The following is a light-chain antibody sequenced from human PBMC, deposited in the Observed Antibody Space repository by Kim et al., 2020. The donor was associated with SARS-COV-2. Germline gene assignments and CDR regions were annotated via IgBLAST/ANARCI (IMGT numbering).Light chain of an antibody. CDR2: GAS. J-gene: IGKJ2*01. V-gene: IGKV3-20*01. CDR3: HHYGSSPPT. CDR1: QNVIPPS. Sequence: LSAGERATLSCRASQNVIPPSVAWYQQKPGQAPRLVIYGASSRATGIPDRFSGSGSGTDFTLTISRLEPEDFAVYHCHHYGSSPPTFGQGTKLEI.